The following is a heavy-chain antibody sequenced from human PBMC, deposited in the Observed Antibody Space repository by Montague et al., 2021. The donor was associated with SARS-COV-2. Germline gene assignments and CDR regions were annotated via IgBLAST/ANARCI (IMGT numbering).Heavy chain of an antibody. CDR2: INHSGST. D-gene: IGHD6-13*01. CDR1: GGSFSGYY. Sequence: SETLSLTCAAYGGSFSGYYWSWIRQPPGKGLEWIGEINHSGSTNYNPSLKSRVTISVDTSKNQFSLKLSSVTAADTAVYYCARGRYSSSWYGERRNWFDPWGQGTLVTVSS. J-gene: IGHJ5*02. CDR3: ARGRYSSSWYGERRNWFDP. V-gene: IGHV4-34*01.